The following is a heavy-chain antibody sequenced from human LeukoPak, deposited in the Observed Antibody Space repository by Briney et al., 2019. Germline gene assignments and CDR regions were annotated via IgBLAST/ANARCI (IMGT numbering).Heavy chain of an antibody. D-gene: IGHD3-22*01. CDR3: ARSSGRNAEYFQH. J-gene: IGHJ1*01. V-gene: IGHV4-30-2*01. CDR2: IYHSGST. Sequence: PSETLSLTCAVSGGSISSGGYSWSWIRQPPGKGLEWIGYIYHSGSTYYNPSLKSRVTISVDRSKNQFSLKLSSVTAADTAVYYCARSSGRNAEYFQHWGPGTLVTVSS. CDR1: GGSISSGGYS.